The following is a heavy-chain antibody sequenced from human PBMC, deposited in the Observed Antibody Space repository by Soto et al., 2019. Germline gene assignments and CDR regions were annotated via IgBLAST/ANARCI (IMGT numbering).Heavy chain of an antibody. Sequence: RGSLLLACASSVFTFSSYAMHWVRQAPGKGLDWVAVILYDGSEKLFADSVKGRFTISRDNSKNTLYLQMNSLRAEDTAMYYCTKDHEYRTSSLRNYFEYWGQGTQV. CDR2: ILYDGSEK. CDR3: TKDHEYRTSSLRNYFEY. D-gene: IGHD6-6*01. J-gene: IGHJ4*02. CDR1: VFTFSSYA. V-gene: IGHV3-30*18.